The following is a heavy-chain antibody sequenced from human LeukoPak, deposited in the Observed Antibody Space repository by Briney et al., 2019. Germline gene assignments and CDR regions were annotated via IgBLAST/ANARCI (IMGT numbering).Heavy chain of an antibody. J-gene: IGHJ4*02. V-gene: IGHV4-59*01. CDR2: IYYSGGT. CDR1: DGSTSSSY. Sequence: PSDTLSFTWTPPDGSTSSSYWSWIRKPPGRGLGWIGYIYYSGGTNYNPSLKGRVIISVDTSRNQFSLKLNSVTAADTAVYYCARGPVMPGNVEYFDYWGQGTLVTVSS. D-gene: IGHD1-14*01. CDR3: ARGPVMPGNVEYFDY.